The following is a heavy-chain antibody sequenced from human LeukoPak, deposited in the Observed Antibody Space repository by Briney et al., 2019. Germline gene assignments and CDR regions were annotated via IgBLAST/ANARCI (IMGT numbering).Heavy chain of an antibody. Sequence: PSETLSLTCTVSGGSINSYYWSWTRQPPGKGLEWIGHVFYTGSSNYNPSLKSRVTISLDRSKNQFSLRLTSVTAADTAVYYCARAGAWQIDPWGQGTLVTVSS. J-gene: IGHJ5*02. D-gene: IGHD3-10*01. CDR1: GGSINSYY. CDR2: VFYTGSS. CDR3: ARAGAWQIDP. V-gene: IGHV4-59*01.